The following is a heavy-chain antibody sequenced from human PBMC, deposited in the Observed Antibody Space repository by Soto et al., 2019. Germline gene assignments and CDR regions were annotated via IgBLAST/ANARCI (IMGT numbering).Heavy chain of an antibody. CDR2: IWYDGSNK. J-gene: IGHJ6*02. V-gene: IGHV3-33*01. D-gene: IGHD3-16*01. CDR3: GRGGEQYYYYYVREV. CDR1: GFTFSSYG. Sequence: PGGSLRLSCAASGFTFSSYGMHWVRQAPGKGLEWVAVIWYDGSNKYYADSVKGRFTISRDNSKNTLYLQMNSLRAEDTAVYYWGRGGEQYYYYYVREVGAQGTRFT.